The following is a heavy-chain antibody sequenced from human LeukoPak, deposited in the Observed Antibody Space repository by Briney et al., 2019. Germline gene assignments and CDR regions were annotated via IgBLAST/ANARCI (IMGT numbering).Heavy chain of an antibody. CDR1: GYTFTGYY. Sequence: GASVKVSCKASGYTFTGYYMHWVRQAPGQGLEWMGWINPNSGGTYYAQEFQGRVTMTRDTSISTAYMELSRLRSDDTAVYYCTKNYYDSGDYYYFDYWGQGTLVTVSS. D-gene: IGHD3-22*01. V-gene: IGHV1-2*02. CDR2: INPNSGGT. CDR3: TKNYYDSGDYYYFDY. J-gene: IGHJ4*02.